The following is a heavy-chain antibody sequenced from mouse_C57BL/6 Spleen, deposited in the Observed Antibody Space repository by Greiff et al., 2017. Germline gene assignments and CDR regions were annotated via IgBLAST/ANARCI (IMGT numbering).Heavy chain of an antibody. V-gene: IGHV1-5*01. D-gene: IGHD1-1*01. Sequence: VQLQQSGTVLARPGASVKMSCKTSGYTFTSYWMHWVKQRPGQGLEWIGAIYPGNSDTSYNQKFKGKAKLTAVTSASPAYMELSSLTNEDSAVYYCTRPSVITTDYYAMDYWGQGTSVTVSS. J-gene: IGHJ4*01. CDR1: GYTFTSYW. CDR3: TRPSVITTDYYAMDY. CDR2: IYPGNSDT.